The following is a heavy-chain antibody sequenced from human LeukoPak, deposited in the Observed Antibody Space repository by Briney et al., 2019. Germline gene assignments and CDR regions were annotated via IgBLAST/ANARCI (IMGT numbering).Heavy chain of an antibody. CDR1: GFTFSSYA. J-gene: IGHJ4*02. CDR2: ISGSGGST. Sequence: GGSLRLSCAASGFTFSSYAMSWVRQAPGKGLEWVSAISGSGGSTYYADSVKGRFTISRDNSKNTLYLQMNSLRAEDTAVYYCARCESSGWFYPFDYWGQGTLVTVSS. CDR3: ARCESSGWFYPFDY. D-gene: IGHD6-19*01. V-gene: IGHV3-23*01.